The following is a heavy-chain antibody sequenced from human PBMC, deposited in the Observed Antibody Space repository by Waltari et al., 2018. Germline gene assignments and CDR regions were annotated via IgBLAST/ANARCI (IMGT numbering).Heavy chain of an antibody. D-gene: IGHD3-16*01. CDR2: ISSSSSYI. V-gene: IGHV3-21*01. Sequence: EVQLVESGGGLVKPGGSLRLSCAASGFTFSSDSMNWVRQAPGKGLEWVSSISSSSSYIYYADSVKGRFTISRDNAKNSLYLQMNSLRAEDTAVYYCARDSSSGGRDYFDYWGQGTLVTVSS. J-gene: IGHJ4*02. CDR3: ARDSSSGGRDYFDY. CDR1: GFTFSSDS.